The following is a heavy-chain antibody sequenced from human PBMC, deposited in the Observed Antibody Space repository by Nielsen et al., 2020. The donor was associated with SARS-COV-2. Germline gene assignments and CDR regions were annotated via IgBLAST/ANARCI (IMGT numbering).Heavy chain of an antibody. CDR3: AKERDSSAYYVTTDF. V-gene: IGHV3-30*18. CDR2: ISYNGKSE. D-gene: IGHD3-22*01. CDR1: GLIFSSSW. Sequence: GGSLRLSCAASGLIFSSSWMVWVRQAPGKGLEWVAVISYNGKSEYYADSVKGRFSISRDNSKNTVYLQVNSLRAEDTAVYFCAKERDSSAYYVTTDFWGQGTLVTVSS. J-gene: IGHJ4*02.